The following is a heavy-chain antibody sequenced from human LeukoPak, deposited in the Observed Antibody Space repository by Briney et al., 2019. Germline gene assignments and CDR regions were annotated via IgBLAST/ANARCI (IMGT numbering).Heavy chain of an antibody. CDR2: ISGSGGST. CDR3: AKVSHYYGSGSALDY. Sequence: PGGSLRLSCAASGFTLSSYAMSWVRQAPGKGLEWVSAISGSGGSTYYADSVKGRFTISRDNSKNTLYLQMNSLRAEDTAVYYCAKVSHYYGSGSALDYWGQGTLVTVSS. CDR1: GFTLSSYA. D-gene: IGHD3-10*01. V-gene: IGHV3-23*01. J-gene: IGHJ4*02.